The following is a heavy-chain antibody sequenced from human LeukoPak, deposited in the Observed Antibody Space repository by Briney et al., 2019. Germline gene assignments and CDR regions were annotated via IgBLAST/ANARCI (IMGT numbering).Heavy chain of an antibody. J-gene: IGHJ4*02. CDR3: AKDRVDWNTRTYYFDY. Sequence: PGRSLTLSCATSGFTFSSYGFHWVRQAPGKGLEWVTAIWYDGSQEYYADSVKGRFTISRDNSKNTLYLQMNSLRAEDTAVYYCAKDRVDWNTRTYYFDYWGQGTLVTVSS. CDR2: IWYDGSQE. CDR1: GFTFSSYG. V-gene: IGHV3-33*06. D-gene: IGHD1/OR15-1a*01.